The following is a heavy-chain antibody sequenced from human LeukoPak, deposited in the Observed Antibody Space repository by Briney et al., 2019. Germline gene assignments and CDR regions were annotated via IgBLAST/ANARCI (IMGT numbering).Heavy chain of an antibody. CDR3: VTHGNWT. D-gene: IGHD1-1*01. V-gene: IGHV3-74*01. Sequence: GGSLRLSCAASGFTFSAYWMHWGRQAPGKGLVWVSRINTDGSSPTYAASVTGRFTISRDNAKNTLYLQMNSLTAEDTAVYYCVTHGNWTWGQGTLVTVSS. CDR2: INTDGSSP. CDR1: GFTFSAYW. J-gene: IGHJ4*02.